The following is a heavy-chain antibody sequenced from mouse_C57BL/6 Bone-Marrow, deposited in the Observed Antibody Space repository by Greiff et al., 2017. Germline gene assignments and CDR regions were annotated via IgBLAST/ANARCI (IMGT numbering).Heavy chain of an antibody. CDR1: GFTFSDYG. V-gene: IGHV5-17*01. J-gene: IGHJ3*01. D-gene: IGHD1-1*01. Sequence: EVMLVESGGGLVKPGGSLKLSCAASGFTFSDYGMHWVRQAPEKGLEWVAYISSGSSTIYYADTVKGRFNISRDNAKNTLVLQMTSLRSEYTAMYYCARDYYYGSSWFAYWGQGTLVTVSA. CDR3: ARDYYYGSSWFAY. CDR2: ISSGSSTI.